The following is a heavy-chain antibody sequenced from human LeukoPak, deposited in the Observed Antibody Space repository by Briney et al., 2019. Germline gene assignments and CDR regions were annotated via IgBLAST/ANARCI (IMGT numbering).Heavy chain of an antibody. CDR2: ISSSSSYI. V-gene: IGHV3-21*01. Sequence: GGSLRLSCAASGFTFSSYSMNWVRQAPGKGLEWVSSISSSSSYIYYADSVKGRFTISRDNAKNSLYLQMNSLRAEDTAVYYCARVDYGDYARPPDYWGQGTLVTASS. CDR3: ARVDYGDYARPPDY. D-gene: IGHD4-17*01. J-gene: IGHJ4*02. CDR1: GFTFSSYS.